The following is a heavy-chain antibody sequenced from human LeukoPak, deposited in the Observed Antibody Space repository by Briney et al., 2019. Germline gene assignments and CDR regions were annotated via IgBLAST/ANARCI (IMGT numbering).Heavy chain of an antibody. J-gene: IGHJ3*02. D-gene: IGHD1-26*01. V-gene: IGHV4-61*02. Sequence: SQTLSLTCTVSGGSISSGSYYWSWIRQPAGKGLEWIGRIYTSGSTNYNPSLKSRVTISVDTSKNQFSLKLSSVTAADTAVYYCARDTSSGSTKGHDAFDIWGQGTMVTVSS. CDR1: GGSISSGSYY. CDR3: ARDTSSGSTKGHDAFDI. CDR2: IYTSGST.